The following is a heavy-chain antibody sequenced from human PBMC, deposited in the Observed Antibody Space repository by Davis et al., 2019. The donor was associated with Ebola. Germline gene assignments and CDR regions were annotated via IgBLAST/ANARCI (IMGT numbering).Heavy chain of an antibody. D-gene: IGHD5-12*01. CDR2: TYYSSKWYK. CDR1: GDSVSSNSGA. Sequence: PSETLSLTCDISGDSVSSNSGAWNWIRQSPSRGLEWLGRTYYSSKWYKDYAVSVKSRITINLDTSKNQFSLQLNSVTPEDTAVYFCARGWLRSGFDYWGQGTLATVSS. CDR3: ARGWLRSGFDY. J-gene: IGHJ4*02. V-gene: IGHV6-1*01.